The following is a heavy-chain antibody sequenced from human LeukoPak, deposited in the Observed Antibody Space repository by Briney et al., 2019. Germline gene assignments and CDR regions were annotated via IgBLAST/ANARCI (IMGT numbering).Heavy chain of an antibody. CDR3: AKDSDSGSYYFFDY. V-gene: IGHV3-30*02. Sequence: GGSLRLSCAASGFTFSSYGMHWVRQPQGKWLEWVAFIRYDGSNKYYADSVKGRFTISRDNSKNTLYLQMNSLRAEDTAVYYCAKDSDSGSYYFFDYWGQGTLVTVSS. J-gene: IGHJ4*02. CDR1: GFTFSSYG. CDR2: IRYDGSNK. D-gene: IGHD1-26*01.